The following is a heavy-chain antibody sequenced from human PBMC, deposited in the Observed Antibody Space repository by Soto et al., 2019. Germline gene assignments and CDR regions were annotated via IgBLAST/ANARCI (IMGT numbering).Heavy chain of an antibody. J-gene: IGHJ3*02. CDR3: ARAMIVVVIPHFAFDI. CDR2: ISSSGSTI. V-gene: IGHV3-48*03. Sequence: LRLSCAASGFTFSSYEMNWVRQAPGKGLEWVSYISSSGSTIYYADSVKGRFTISRDNAKNSLYLQMNSLRAEDTAVYYCARAMIVVVIPHFAFDIWGQGTMVTVSS. D-gene: IGHD3-22*01. CDR1: GFTFSSYE.